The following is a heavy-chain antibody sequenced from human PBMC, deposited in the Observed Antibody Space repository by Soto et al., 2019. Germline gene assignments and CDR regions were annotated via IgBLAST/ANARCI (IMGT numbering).Heavy chain of an antibody. CDR2: IIPIFGTA. D-gene: IGHD6-6*01. J-gene: IGHJ6*02. Sequence: AVKVSCKASGGTFSSYAISWVRQAPGQGLEWMGGIIPIFGTANYAQKFQGRVTITADESTSTAYMELSSLRSEDTAVYYCARXPYEGSSTFYYYYYGMDVWGQGTTVTVSS. CDR1: GGTFSSYA. CDR3: ARXPYEGSSTFYYYYYGMDV. V-gene: IGHV1-69*13.